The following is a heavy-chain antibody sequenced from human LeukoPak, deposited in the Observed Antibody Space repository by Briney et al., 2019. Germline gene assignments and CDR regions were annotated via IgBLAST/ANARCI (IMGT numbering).Heavy chain of an antibody. V-gene: IGHV5-51*01. CDR1: GYIFTSYW. D-gene: IGHD3-22*01. CDR3: ARHRRYYYDSSGYYWFDP. J-gene: IGHJ5*02. CDR2: IYPGDSDT. Sequence: PGESLQISCQGSGYIFTSYWIGWVRQLPGKGLEWMGIIYPGDSDTRYSPSFQGQVTISADKSISTAYLQWSSLKASDTAMYYCARHRRYYYDSSGYYWFDPWGQGTLVTVSS.